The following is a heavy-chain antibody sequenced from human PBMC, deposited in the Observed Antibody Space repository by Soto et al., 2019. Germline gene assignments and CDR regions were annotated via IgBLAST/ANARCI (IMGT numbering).Heavy chain of an antibody. CDR1: GGSISCSY. CDR2: VYYTGST. V-gene: IGHV4-59*01. CDR3: ARSVAVPGAHIDY. J-gene: IGHJ4*02. D-gene: IGHD6-19*01. Sequence: PSETGSLTWIVSGGSISCSYWSWIRQSPGKGLEWLGYVYYTGSTNYSPSLRSRVSISVDTSKNEFSLRLSSVTAADTAVYFCARSVAVPGAHIDYWGQGTQVTVSS.